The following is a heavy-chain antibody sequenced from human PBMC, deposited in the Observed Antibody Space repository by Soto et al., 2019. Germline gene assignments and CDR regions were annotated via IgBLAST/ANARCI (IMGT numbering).Heavy chain of an antibody. J-gene: IGHJ4*02. V-gene: IGHV3-64*01. CDR3: ARGRGPPPAAPAD. CDR1: GFTFSSYA. D-gene: IGHD6-13*01. CDR2: ISSNGGST. Sequence: GSLRLSCAASGFTFSSYAMHWVRQAPGKGLEYVSAISSNGGSTYYANSVKGRFTISRDNSKNTLYLQMGSLRAEDMAVYYCARGRGPPPAAPADWGQGPLVTLSS.